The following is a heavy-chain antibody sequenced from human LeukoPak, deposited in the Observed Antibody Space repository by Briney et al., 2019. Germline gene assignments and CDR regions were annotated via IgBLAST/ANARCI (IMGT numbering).Heavy chain of an antibody. V-gene: IGHV3-11*01. Sequence: GGSLRLSCAASGFTFSDYYMSWIRQAPGKGLEWVSYISSSGSTIYYADSVKGRFTISRDNAKNSLYLQMNSLRAEDTALYYCAKDMGPLGYCSSTSCYSIAFDIWGQGTMVTVPS. D-gene: IGHD2-2*03. J-gene: IGHJ3*02. CDR3: AKDMGPLGYCSSTSCYSIAFDI. CDR2: ISSSGSTI. CDR1: GFTFSDYY.